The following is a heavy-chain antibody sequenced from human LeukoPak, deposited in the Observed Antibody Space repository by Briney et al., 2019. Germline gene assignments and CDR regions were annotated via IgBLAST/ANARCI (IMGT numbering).Heavy chain of an antibody. D-gene: IGHD4-23*01. CDR2: IKEDRTAD. J-gene: IGHJ4*02. CDR1: GFSVRDFW. V-gene: IGHV3-7*01. CDR3: VRGGWELDY. Sequence: GGSLRLSCAASGFSVRDFWMAWVRQAPGKGLEWVAHIKEDRTADYYVDSVKGRFTISKDDGKNSLHLQMDSLRVEDTAVYYCVRGGWELDYWGQGTLVTVSS.